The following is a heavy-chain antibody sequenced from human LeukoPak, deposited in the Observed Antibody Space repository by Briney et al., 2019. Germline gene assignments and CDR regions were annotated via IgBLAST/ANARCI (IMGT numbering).Heavy chain of an antibody. CDR2: IWYDGSNK. Sequence: GGSLRLSCAASGFTFSSYGMHWVRQAPGKGLEWVAVIWYDGSNKYYADSVKGRFTISRDNAKNSLYLQMNSLRAEDTAVYYCARDITGTTGAIDFWGQGTLVTVSS. CDR3: ARDITGTTGAIDF. D-gene: IGHD1-20*01. J-gene: IGHJ4*02. CDR1: GFTFSSYG. V-gene: IGHV3-33*01.